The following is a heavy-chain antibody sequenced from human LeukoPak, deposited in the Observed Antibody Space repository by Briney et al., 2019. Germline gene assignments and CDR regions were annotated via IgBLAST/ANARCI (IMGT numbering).Heavy chain of an antibody. CDR3: VRENWYYDY. D-gene: IGHD1-1*01. CDR1: GYTFSVYY. V-gene: IGHV1-2*02. CDR2: NKPDTSVT. Sequence: ASVKVSCKTSGYTFSVYYMHWVRQAPGQGLEWMGWNKPDTSVTYYEEKFQGRFFMTTDTSTTTVHMELTTLTSDDTAMYYCVRENWYYDYWGQGTLVTVS. J-gene: IGHJ4*02.